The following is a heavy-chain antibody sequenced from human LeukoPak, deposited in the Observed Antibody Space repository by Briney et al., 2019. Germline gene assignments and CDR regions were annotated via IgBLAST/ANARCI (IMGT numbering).Heavy chain of an antibody. Sequence: SETLSLTCTVSGGSISSYYWSWIRQPPXXXXEWIGEINHXGSTNYNPSLKSRVTISVDTSKNQFSLKLSSVTAADTAVYYCARGQYYYDSSGYYYPNWFDPWGQGTLVTVSS. CDR2: INHXGST. J-gene: IGHJ5*02. CDR1: GGSISSYY. D-gene: IGHD3-22*01. CDR3: ARGQYYYDSSGYYYPNWFDP. V-gene: IGHV4-34*01.